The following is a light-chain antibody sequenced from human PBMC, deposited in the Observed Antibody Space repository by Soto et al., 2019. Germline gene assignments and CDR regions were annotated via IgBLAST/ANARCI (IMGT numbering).Light chain of an antibody. CDR1: QSVSSSY. J-gene: IGKJ1*01. Sequence: EIVLTQSPYTLSLSPGERATLSCRASQSVSSSYLAWYQQKPGQAPRLLIYGASNRATGIPDRFSGSGSGTDFTLTISRLEPEDFAVYYCQQYGSSGTFGQGTKVDIK. CDR2: GAS. CDR3: QQYGSSGT. V-gene: IGKV3-20*01.